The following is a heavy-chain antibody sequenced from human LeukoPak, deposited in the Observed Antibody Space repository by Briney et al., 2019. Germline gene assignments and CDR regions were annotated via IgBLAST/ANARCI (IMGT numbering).Heavy chain of an antibody. CDR1: GGSFSGYY. J-gene: IGHJ4*02. CDR3: ARADYYDSSGYSIDY. CDR2: INHSGST. V-gene: IGHV4-34*01. Sequence: PSETLSLTCAVYGGSFSGYYWSWIRQPPGKGLEWTGEINHSGSTNYNPSLKSRVTISVDTSKNQFSLKLSSVTAADTAVYYCARADYYDSSGYSIDYWGQGTLVTVSS. D-gene: IGHD3-22*01.